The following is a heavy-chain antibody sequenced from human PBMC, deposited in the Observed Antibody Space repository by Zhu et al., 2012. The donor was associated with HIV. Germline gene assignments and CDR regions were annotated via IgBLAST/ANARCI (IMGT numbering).Heavy chain of an antibody. J-gene: IGHJ4*02. CDR2: IDHGGST. CDR1: GGSFSGYY. Sequence: QVQLQQWGAGLLKPSETLSLTCAAYGGSFSGYYWSWIRQSPEKGLEWIGEIDHGGSTDYSPSLKSRVTISVDRSKNQFSLKLTSVSAADAAVYYCARHSRYDIVTGWGHFDFWGQGTPGPPSPQ. V-gene: IGHV4-34*01. D-gene: IGHD3-9*01. CDR3: ARHSRYDIVTGWGHFDF.